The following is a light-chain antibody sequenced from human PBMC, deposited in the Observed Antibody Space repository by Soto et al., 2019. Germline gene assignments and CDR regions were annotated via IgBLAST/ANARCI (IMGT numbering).Light chain of an antibody. V-gene: IGLV1-44*01. J-gene: IGLJ3*02. Sequence: QSVLTQPPSASGTPGQTLTLSCSGGSSNIGSHTVSWYQHRPGAAPKVVIYDNNQRPTGVPDRFSGSRFGTSASLVISGLQSDDDGDYYCATWDDSLNGGVFGGGTKLTVL. CDR3: ATWDDSLNGGV. CDR2: DNN. CDR1: SSNIGSHT.